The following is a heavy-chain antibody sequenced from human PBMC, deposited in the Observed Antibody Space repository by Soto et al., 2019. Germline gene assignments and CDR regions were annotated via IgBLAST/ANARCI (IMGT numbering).Heavy chain of an antibody. CDR1: GFTFSDYY. V-gene: IGHV3-11*05. CDR2: INSSSSYT. CDR3: ARTIAAAGGRRYFDL. J-gene: IGHJ2*01. Sequence: QVPLVESGGGLVKPGGSLRLSCAASGFTFSDYYMSWIRQAQGKGLEWVSYINSSSSYTNYADSVKGRFTISRDNAKNSLYLQMNSLRAEDTAVYYCARTIAAAGGRRYFDLWGRGTLVTVSS. D-gene: IGHD6-13*01.